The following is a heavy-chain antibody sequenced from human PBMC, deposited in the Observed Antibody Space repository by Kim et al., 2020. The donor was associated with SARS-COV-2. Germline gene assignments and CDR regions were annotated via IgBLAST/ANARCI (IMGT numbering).Heavy chain of an antibody. D-gene: IGHD3-10*01. CDR3: AWGRDRYGSGNLDY. V-gene: IGHV4-61*01. CDR2: VYYYDST. CDR1: GGSISSYYCN. J-gene: IGHJ4*01. Sequence: SETLSLTCTVSGGSISSYYCNWIWNRQRPGQGRDGNVYYYDSTNSNPSLTRRVTVSVATAKSQYPLTLSFVTAADTAMSYCAWGRDRYGSGNLDY.